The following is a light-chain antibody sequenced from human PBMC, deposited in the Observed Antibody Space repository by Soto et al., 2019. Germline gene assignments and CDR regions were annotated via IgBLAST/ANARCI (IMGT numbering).Light chain of an antibody. V-gene: IGKV1-27*01. CDR2: DAS. CDR3: QKYNSVPWT. Sequence: DIPMTQSPSSLSASVGDRVTITCRASQGISNYLAWYQQKPGRVPKLLIYDASTLQSGVPSRFSGSGSGTAFTITISSRQPEDVATSYCQKYNSVPWTFGQGTKVEIK. J-gene: IGKJ1*01. CDR1: QGISNY.